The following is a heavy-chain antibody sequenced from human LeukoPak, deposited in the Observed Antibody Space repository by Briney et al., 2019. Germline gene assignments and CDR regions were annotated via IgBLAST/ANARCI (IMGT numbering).Heavy chain of an antibody. CDR3: AREANHCSSTSCLTINWFDP. CDR2: INTNTGNP. Sequence: GASVKVSCKASGYTFTSYAMNWVRQAPGQGLEWMGWINTNTGNPTYAQGFTGRFVFSLDTSVSTAYLQISSLKAEDTAVYYCAREANHCSSTSCLTINWFDPWGQGTLVTVSS. J-gene: IGHJ5*02. V-gene: IGHV7-4-1*02. CDR1: GYTFTSYA. D-gene: IGHD2-2*01.